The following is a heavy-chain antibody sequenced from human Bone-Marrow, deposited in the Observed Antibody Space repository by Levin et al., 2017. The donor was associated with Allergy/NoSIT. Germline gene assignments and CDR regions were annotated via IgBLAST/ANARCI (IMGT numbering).Heavy chain of an antibody. J-gene: IGHJ4*02. V-gene: IGHV3-11*01. CDR1: GYSLSDYY. D-gene: IGHD6-19*01. Sequence: GGSLRLSCAASGYSLSDYYMSWTRQAPGKGLEWVSYISSGGTTMYYADPVKGRFTISRDNAKNSLYLQMNSLRAEDTAVYYCVRDRGAVAPGYFDYWGQGALVTVSS. CDR2: ISSGGTTM. CDR3: VRDRGAVAPGYFDY.